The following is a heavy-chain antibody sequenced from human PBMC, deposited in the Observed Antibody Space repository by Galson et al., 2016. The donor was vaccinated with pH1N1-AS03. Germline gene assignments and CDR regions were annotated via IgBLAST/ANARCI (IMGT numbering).Heavy chain of an antibody. V-gene: IGHV4-59*01. J-gene: IGHJ4*02. CDR1: GGSITFCY. D-gene: IGHD1-1*01. CDR3: AAYKYVDTYFDN. Sequence: SETLSLTCTVSGGSITFCYWAWIRQPPRKGLEWIGNIHYTGTTNYNPSLKSRVTMSVDKSRNQFSLKLNSLTAADTAVYYCAAYKYVDTYFDNWGQGTLVTVSS. CDR2: IHYTGTT.